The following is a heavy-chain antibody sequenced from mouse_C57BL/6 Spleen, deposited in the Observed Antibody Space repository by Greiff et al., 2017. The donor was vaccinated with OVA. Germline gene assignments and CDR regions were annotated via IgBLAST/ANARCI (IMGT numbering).Heavy chain of an antibody. V-gene: IGHV1-82*01. CDR3: AKSFYYDYYYYAMDY. CDR1: GYAFSSSW. J-gene: IGHJ4*01. Sequence: VMLVESGPELVKPGASVKISCKASGYAFSSSWMNWVKQRPGKGLEWIGRIYPGDGDTNYNGKFKGKATLTADKSSSTAYMQLSSLTSEDSAVYFCAKSFYYDYYYYAMDYWGQGTSVTVSS. CDR2: IYPGDGDT. D-gene: IGHD2-4*01.